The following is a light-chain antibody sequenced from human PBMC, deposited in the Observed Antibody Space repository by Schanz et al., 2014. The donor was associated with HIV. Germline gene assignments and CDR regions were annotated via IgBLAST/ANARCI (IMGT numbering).Light chain of an antibody. CDR3: QQYNNWPRWT. CDR1: QSVSSD. V-gene: IGKV3-15*01. J-gene: IGKJ1*01. Sequence: EIVLTQSPGTLSLSPGERATLSCRASQSVSSDYFAWYQQKPGQAPRLLIYGASTRATGIPARFSGSGSGTEFTLTISSLQSEDFAVYYCQQYNNWPRWTFGQGTKVEIK. CDR2: GAS.